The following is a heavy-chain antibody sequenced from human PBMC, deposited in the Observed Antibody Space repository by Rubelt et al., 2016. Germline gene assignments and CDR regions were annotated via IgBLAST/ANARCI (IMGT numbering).Heavy chain of an antibody. CDR3: AGGGGVIWSGSYYYYYGMDV. D-gene: IGHD3-3*01. CDR1: GGSISSYY. CDR2: IYYSGVT. V-gene: IGHV4-59*12. Sequence: QVQLQESGPGLVKPSETLSLTCTVSGGSISSYYWIWLRQPPGKGLEWLGYIYYSGVTNYNPSLKDRVPLSVDTSRNPFSRKLSSVTAADTALYYCAGGGGVIWSGSYYYYYGMDVWGQGTTVTVSS. J-gene: IGHJ6*02.